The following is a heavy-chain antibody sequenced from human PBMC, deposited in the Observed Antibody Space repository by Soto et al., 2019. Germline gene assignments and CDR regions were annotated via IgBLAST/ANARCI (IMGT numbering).Heavy chain of an antibody. J-gene: IGHJ3*02. V-gene: IGHV1-18*01. D-gene: IGHD3-3*01. CDR3: ARDRGSINYDFWSGYYRAGPDAFDI. Sequence: ASVKVSCKASGYTFTSYGISWVRQAPGQGLEWMGWISAYNGNTNYAQKLQGRVTMTTDTSTSTAYMELRSLRSDDTAVYYCARDRGSINYDFWSGYYRAGPDAFDIWGQGTMVTVSS. CDR1: GYTFTSYG. CDR2: ISAYNGNT.